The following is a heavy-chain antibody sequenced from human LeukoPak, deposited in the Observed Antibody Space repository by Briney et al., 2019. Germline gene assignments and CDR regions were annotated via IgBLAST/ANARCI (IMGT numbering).Heavy chain of an antibody. CDR1: GGTFSSYA. V-gene: IGHV1-69*04. D-gene: IGHD3-10*01. CDR3: ARGGGVLWFGEPRDYFDY. CDR2: IIPILGIA. J-gene: IGHJ4*02. Sequence: GASVKVSCKASGGTFSSYAISWVRQAPGQGLEWMGRIIPILGIANYAQKFQGRVTITADKSTSTAYMELSSLRSEDTAVYYCARGGGVLWFGEPRDYFDYWGQGTLVTVSS.